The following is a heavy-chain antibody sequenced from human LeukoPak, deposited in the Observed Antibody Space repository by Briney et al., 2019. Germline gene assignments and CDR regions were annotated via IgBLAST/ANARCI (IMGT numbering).Heavy chain of an antibody. D-gene: IGHD6-13*01. J-gene: IGHJ4*02. Sequence: PGGSLRLSCAASGFTFSSYGMHWVRQAPGKGLEWVAVIWYDGSNKYYADSVKGRFTTSRDNSKNTLYLQMNSLRAEDTAVYYCARDGLRAAGTHFDYWGQGTLVTVSS. CDR1: GFTFSSYG. CDR2: IWYDGSNK. V-gene: IGHV3-33*01. CDR3: ARDGLRAAGTHFDY.